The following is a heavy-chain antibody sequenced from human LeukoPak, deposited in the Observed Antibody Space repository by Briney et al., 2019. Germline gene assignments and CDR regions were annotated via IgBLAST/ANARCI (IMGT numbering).Heavy chain of an antibody. CDR3: ARETYDISNWFDP. CDR2: ISWNSGSI. J-gene: IGHJ5*02. CDR1: GFTFDDYA. D-gene: IGHD3-9*01. V-gene: IGHV3-9*01. Sequence: GRSLRLSCAASGFTFDDYAMHWVRQAPGKGLEWVSGISWNSGSIGYVDSVKGRFTISRDNAKDSLYLQMNSLRAEDTAVYYCARETYDISNWFDPWGQGTLVTASS.